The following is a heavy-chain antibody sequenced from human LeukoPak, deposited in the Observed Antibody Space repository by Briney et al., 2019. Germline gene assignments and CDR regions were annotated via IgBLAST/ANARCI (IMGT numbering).Heavy chain of an antibody. D-gene: IGHD6-6*01. V-gene: IGHV4-34*01. CDR1: GGSFSGYY. CDR2: INHSGST. Sequence: KPSETLSLTCAVYGGSFSGYYWSWIRQPPGKGLEWIGEINHSGSTNYNQSLKSRVTISVDTSKNQFSLKLSSVTAADTAVYYCARSLPRIAARFWTDYWGQGTLVTVSS. CDR3: ARSLPRIAARFWTDY. J-gene: IGHJ4*02.